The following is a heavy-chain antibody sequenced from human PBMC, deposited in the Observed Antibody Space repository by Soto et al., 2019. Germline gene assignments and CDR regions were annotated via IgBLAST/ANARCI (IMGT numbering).Heavy chain of an antibody. CDR3: ARHSATGYSSGWFTH. CDR1: GGSISTYS. CDR2: IYYSGST. Sequence: SETLSLTCTVSGGSISTYSWNWIRQAPGKGLEWIGYIYYSGSTNYNPSLKSRVTISIDTSMNQFSLKLSSVTAADTAVYYCARHSATGYSSGWFTHWGQGALVTISS. J-gene: IGHJ5*02. D-gene: IGHD6-19*01. V-gene: IGHV4-59*01.